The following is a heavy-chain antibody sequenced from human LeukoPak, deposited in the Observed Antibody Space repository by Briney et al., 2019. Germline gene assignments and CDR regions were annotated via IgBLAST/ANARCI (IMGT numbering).Heavy chain of an antibody. CDR1: GFTFSSYG. V-gene: IGHV3-33*01. CDR2: IWYDGSNK. D-gene: IGHD1-26*01. Sequence: GGSLRLSCAASGFTFSSYGMHWVRQAPGKGLEWVAVIWYDGSNKYYADSVKGRFTISRDNSKNTLYLQMNSLRAEDTAVYYCARVGATTGPFDYWGPGTLVTVSS. J-gene: IGHJ4*02. CDR3: ARVGATTGPFDY.